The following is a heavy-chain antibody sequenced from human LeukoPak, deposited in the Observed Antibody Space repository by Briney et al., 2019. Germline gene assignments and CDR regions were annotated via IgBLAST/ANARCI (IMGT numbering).Heavy chain of an antibody. CDR1: GFTFSSYS. J-gene: IGHJ4*02. D-gene: IGHD3-10*01. V-gene: IGHV3-21*01. Sequence: GGSLRLSCAASGFTFSSYSMNWVRQAPGKGLEWVSSISSSSSYIYYADSVKGRFTISRDNAKNSLYLQMNSLRAEDTAVYYCARELLLWFGTAVGTLDYWGQGTLVTVSS. CDR2: ISSSSSYI. CDR3: ARELLLWFGTAVGTLDY.